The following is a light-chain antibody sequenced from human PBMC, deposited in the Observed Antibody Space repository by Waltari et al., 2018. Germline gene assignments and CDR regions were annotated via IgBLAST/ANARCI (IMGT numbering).Light chain of an antibody. CDR1: NPAFGRYNH. J-gene: IGLJ2*01. Sequence: QSALTQPPSVSGSPGPSVPLSCTGTNPAFGRYNHVSWYQQHPGTAPKLIIYGATKRPSGVPDRFSGSKSGNSASLTISGLQTDDEADYYCCSYAGGYSFRLFGGGTRLTVL. CDR3: CSYAGGYSFRL. V-gene: IGLV2-11*01. CDR2: GAT.